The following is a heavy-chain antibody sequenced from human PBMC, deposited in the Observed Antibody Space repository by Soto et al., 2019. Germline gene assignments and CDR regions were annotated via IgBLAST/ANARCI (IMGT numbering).Heavy chain of an antibody. CDR1: GFTFNSYW. Sequence: EVQLVESGGGWVQPGGSLRLSCAASGFTFNSYWMRWVRQAPGKGLEWVANINQEGSEKYYVDSVKGRFTISRDNAKNSLDLQMNSLRGEDTAVYYCARKGGVVDYWGQGTLVTVSS. V-gene: IGHV3-7*05. D-gene: IGHD2-8*02. J-gene: IGHJ4*02. CDR3: ARKGGVVDY. CDR2: INQEGSEK.